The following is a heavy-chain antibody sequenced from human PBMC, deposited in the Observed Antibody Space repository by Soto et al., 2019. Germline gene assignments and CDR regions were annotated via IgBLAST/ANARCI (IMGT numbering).Heavy chain of an antibody. CDR3: ASVDLIVSRSFYFDQ. J-gene: IGHJ4*02. D-gene: IGHD2-15*01. CDR2: IDTDGTIT. CDR1: GFTFSRHW. V-gene: IGHV3-74*01. Sequence: EVQLMESGGGLVEPGGSLRLSCGASGFTFSRHWMFWVRQAPGKGLMWVSRIDTDGTITNYADSVKGRFSISRDNAENRVYLHITSLRAVDTAVYYCASVDLIVSRSFYFDQWGQRTLVTGCS.